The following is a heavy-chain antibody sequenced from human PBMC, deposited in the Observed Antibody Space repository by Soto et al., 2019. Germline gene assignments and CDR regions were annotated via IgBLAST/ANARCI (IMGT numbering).Heavy chain of an antibody. CDR3: ARTSSSGSFDY. D-gene: IGHD3-22*01. V-gene: IGHV3-30-3*01. Sequence: QVQLVESGGGVVQPGRSLRLSCAASGFTFSSYAMHWVRQVPGKGLEWVAVISYDGSNKYYADSVKGRFTISRDNSKNTLYLQMNSLRAEDTAVYYCARTSSSGSFDYWGQGTLVTVSS. CDR1: GFTFSSYA. CDR2: ISYDGSNK. J-gene: IGHJ4*02.